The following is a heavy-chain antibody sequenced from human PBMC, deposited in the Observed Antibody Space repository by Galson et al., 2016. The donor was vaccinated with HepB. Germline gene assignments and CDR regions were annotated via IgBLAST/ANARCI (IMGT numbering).Heavy chain of an antibody. Sequence: RLSCAASGFTLSSTWMTWVRQAPGKGLEWVANIKQNGIERYYEDSVTGRFTISRDNAKNSLYLEMNSLRPEDTAVYYCARERSSWSNDYYYDGLDVWGQGTTVTVSS. V-gene: IGHV3-7*01. J-gene: IGHJ6*02. CDR1: GFTLSSTW. CDR3: ARERSSWSNDYYYDGLDV. CDR2: IKQNGIER. D-gene: IGHD6-13*01.